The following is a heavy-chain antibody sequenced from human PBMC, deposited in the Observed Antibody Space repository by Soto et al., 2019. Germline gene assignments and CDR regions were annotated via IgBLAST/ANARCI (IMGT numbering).Heavy chain of an antibody. V-gene: IGHV3-7*01. CDR2: IKQDGSEK. CDR3: ARDRGYSSSWYYFDY. CDR1: GFTFSSYW. J-gene: IGHJ4*02. D-gene: IGHD6-13*01. Sequence: GGSLRLSCAASGFTFSSYWMSWVRQAPGKGLEWVANIKQDGSEKYYVDSVKGRFTISRDNAKNSLYLQMNSLRAEDTAVYYCARDRGYSSSWYYFDYWGQGTLVTVSS.